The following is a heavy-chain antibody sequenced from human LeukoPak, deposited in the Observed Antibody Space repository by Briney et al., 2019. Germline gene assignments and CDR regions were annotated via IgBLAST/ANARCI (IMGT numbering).Heavy chain of an antibody. D-gene: IGHD2/OR15-2a*01. CDR1: GFTFSIYA. CDR2: ISYDGSNK. V-gene: IGHV3-30-3*01. CDR3: ARDTQYYYYTMDV. Sequence: GGSLRLSCAASGFTFSIYAMHWVRQAPGKGLKWVAVISYDGSNKYYADSVKGRFSISRDNSKNTLYLQMNSLRAEDTAVYYCARDTQYYYYTMDVWGQGTTVTVSS. J-gene: IGHJ6*02.